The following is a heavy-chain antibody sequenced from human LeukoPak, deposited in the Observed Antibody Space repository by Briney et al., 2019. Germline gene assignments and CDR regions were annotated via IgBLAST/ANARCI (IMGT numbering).Heavy chain of an antibody. CDR3: AKDEFMDYFDY. CDR1: GFTFSSYS. V-gene: IGHV3-23*01. J-gene: IGHJ4*02. CDR2: ISGSGGST. Sequence: GGSLRLSCAASGFTFSSYSMNWVRQAPGKGLEWVSAISGSGGSTYYADSVKGRFTISRDNSKNTLYLQMNSLRAEDTAVYYCAKDEFMDYFDYWGQGTLVTVSS.